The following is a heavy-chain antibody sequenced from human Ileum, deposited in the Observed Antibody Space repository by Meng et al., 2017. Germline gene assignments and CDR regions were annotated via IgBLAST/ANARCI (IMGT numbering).Heavy chain of an antibody. D-gene: IGHD4-23*01. CDR3: ARYGGSTLSKNWFDP. J-gene: IGHJ5*02. CDR2: IYPDDSNT. CDR1: GYDFFGYW. V-gene: IGHV5-51*01. Sequence: GGSLRLSCKGSGYDFFGYWIVWVRQMPGKGLEWMGMIYPDDSNTRYSPSVQGQVTFSADTSINTAFLQWSSLKASDSAIYYCARYGGSTLSKNWFDPWGQGTRVTVSS.